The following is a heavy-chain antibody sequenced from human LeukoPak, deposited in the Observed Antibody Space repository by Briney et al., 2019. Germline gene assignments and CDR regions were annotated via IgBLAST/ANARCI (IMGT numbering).Heavy chain of an antibody. D-gene: IGHD3-22*01. CDR2: IYHSGST. Sequence: SGTLSLTCAVSGGSISSSNWWSWVRQPPGKGLEWIGEIYHSGSTNYNPSLKSRVTISVDTSKNQFSLRLSSVTAADTAMYYCARSRFGYSDYWGQGTLVTVSS. CDR1: GGSISSSNW. V-gene: IGHV4-4*02. CDR3: ARSRFGYSDY. J-gene: IGHJ4*02.